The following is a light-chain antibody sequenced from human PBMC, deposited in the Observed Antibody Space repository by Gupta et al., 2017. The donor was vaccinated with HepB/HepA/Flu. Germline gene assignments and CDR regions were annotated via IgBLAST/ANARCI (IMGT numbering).Light chain of an antibody. CDR3: MQASHWPYT. CDR1: QSLVHTEGNIV. Sequence: VVMTQSPLSLPVTLGQPASISCRSSQSLVHTEGNIVLNWYLQRPGQSPRRLIYKISNRDSGVPDRFSGSVSGTDYTLKISRVEAEDFGVYYCMQASHWPYTFGQGTKLEIK. CDR2: KIS. J-gene: IGKJ2*01. V-gene: IGKV2-30*02.